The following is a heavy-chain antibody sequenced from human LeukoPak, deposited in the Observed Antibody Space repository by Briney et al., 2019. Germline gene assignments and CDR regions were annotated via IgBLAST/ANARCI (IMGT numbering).Heavy chain of an antibody. CDR3: ARETKYGGYSYGFLDY. V-gene: IGHV3-53*04. D-gene: IGHD5-18*01. CDR1: GFTVSNNY. Sequence: PGGSLRLSCAASGFTVSNNYMNWVRQAPGKGLEWVSVIYSGGSTYYADSVKGRFTISRHNSNNTLYLQMNSLRDEDTALYYCARETKYGGYSYGFLDYWGQGTPVTVSS. J-gene: IGHJ4*02. CDR2: IYSGGST.